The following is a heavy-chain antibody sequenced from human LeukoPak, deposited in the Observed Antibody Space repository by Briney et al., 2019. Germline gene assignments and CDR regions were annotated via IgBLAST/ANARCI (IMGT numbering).Heavy chain of an antibody. CDR2: ISTTSTSI. CDR1: GFTFSSYW. V-gene: IGHV3-21*06. Sequence: PGGSLRLSCAASGFTFSSYWMSWVRQAPGRGPEWVSLISTTSTSIYYADSVRGRFTISRDNARNSLYLQMNSLRAEDTAVYYCARGVGATHFDCWGQGTLVTVST. J-gene: IGHJ4*02. D-gene: IGHD1-26*01. CDR3: ARGVGATHFDC.